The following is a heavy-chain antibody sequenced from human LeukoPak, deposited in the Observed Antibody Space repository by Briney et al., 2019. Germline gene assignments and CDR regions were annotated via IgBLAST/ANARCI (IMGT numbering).Heavy chain of an antibody. CDR3: ARRGVYNWNYENRLTFDP. CDR2: ISSSGSTI. CDR1: GFTFSSYE. V-gene: IGHV3-48*03. Sequence: GGSLRLSCAASGFTFSSYEMNWVRQAPGKGLEWVSYISSSGSTIYYADSVKGRFTISRDNAKNSLYLQMNSLRAEDTAVYYCARRGVYNWNYENRLTFDPWGQGTLVTVSS. J-gene: IGHJ5*02. D-gene: IGHD1-7*01.